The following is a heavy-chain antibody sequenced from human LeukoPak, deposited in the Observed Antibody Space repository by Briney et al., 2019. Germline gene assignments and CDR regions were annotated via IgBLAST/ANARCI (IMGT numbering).Heavy chain of an antibody. D-gene: IGHD6-13*01. J-gene: IGHJ4*02. CDR3: ARTAGYSSSWGLDY. Sequence: SETLSLTCTVSGGSISSSSYYWGWIRQPPGKGLEWIGSIHYSGSTYYNPSLKSRVTISVDTSKNQFSLKLGSVTAADTAVYYCARTAGYSSSWGLDYWGQGTLVTVSS. CDR2: IHYSGST. CDR1: GGSISSSSYY. V-gene: IGHV4-39*07.